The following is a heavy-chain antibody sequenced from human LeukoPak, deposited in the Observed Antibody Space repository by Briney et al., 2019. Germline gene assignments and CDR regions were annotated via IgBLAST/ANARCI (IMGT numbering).Heavy chain of an antibody. J-gene: IGHJ5*02. Sequence: SETLSLTCSVSGGSITSYYWSWIRQSPGTGLEWIGYMFYTENANYNPSLKSRVTISVDTSKNQFFLELTSVTTADTAVYYCARGPIFGIVYNWFDPWGQGTLVTVSS. CDR3: ARGPIFGIVYNWFDP. CDR1: GGSITSYY. D-gene: IGHD3-3*01. V-gene: IGHV4-59*01. CDR2: MFYTENA.